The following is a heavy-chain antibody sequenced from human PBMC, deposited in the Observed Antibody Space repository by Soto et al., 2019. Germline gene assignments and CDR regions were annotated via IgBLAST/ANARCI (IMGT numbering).Heavy chain of an antibody. J-gene: IGHJ4*02. D-gene: IGHD2-8*01. CDR3: ARDRGTTNYQLDY. CDR1: GLTFSAYG. Sequence: QARLVESGGGVVQPGRSLRLSCEASGLTFSAYGMHWVRQAPGKGLEWVATISYDGSKKYFGDSVKGRFTISRDNSKSTLYLQMNNLRAEDTAVYYCARDRGTTNYQLDYWGRGTLVSVSS. CDR2: ISYDGSKK. V-gene: IGHV3-30*03.